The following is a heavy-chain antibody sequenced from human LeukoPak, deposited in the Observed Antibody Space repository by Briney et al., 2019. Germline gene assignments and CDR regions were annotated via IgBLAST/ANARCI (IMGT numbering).Heavy chain of an antibody. CDR2: IYTSGST. V-gene: IGHV4-61*02. J-gene: IGHJ4*02. Sequence: SETLSLTCIVSGGSISSGSYYWSWIRQPAGKGLEWIGRIYTSGSTNYNPSLKSRVTISVDTSKNQFSLRLSSVTAADTAVYYCARSGDGPFDYWGQGTLVTVSS. D-gene: IGHD5-24*01. CDR1: GGSISSGSYY. CDR3: ARSGDGPFDY.